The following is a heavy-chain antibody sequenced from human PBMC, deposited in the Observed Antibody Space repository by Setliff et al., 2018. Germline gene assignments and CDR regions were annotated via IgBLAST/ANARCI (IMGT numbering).Heavy chain of an antibody. Sequence: ASVKVSCKASGYILNSYGVSWVRQAPGQGLEWLGWISPYSGNSYSAPKFQGRLFLTTDTSAATAYLDLRSLRSDDTAVYFCSRLVRFCTRTACQRLSGDDYWGQGTLVTVSS. CDR2: ISPYSGNS. CDR3: SRLVRFCTRTACQRLSGDDY. D-gene: IGHD6-13*01. CDR1: GYILNSYG. J-gene: IGHJ4*02. V-gene: IGHV1-18*01.